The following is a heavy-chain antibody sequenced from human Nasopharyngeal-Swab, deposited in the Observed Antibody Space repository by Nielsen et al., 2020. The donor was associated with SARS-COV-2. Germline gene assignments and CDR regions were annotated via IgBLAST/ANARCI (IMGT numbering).Heavy chain of an antibody. Sequence: GSLRLSCAASGFTVSSNYMSWVRQPPGKGLEWIGEIYHSGSTNYNPSLKSRVTISVDKSKNQFSLKLSSVTAADTAVYYCARVLAERAYYDFWSGYSDYYYGMDVWGQGTTVTVSS. V-gene: IGHV4-4*02. J-gene: IGHJ6*02. CDR1: GFTVSSNY. CDR3: ARVLAERAYYDFWSGYSDYYYGMDV. D-gene: IGHD3-3*01. CDR2: IYHSGST.